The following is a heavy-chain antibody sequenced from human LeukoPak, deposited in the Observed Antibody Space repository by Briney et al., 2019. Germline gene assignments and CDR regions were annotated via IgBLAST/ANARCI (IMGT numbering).Heavy chain of an antibody. D-gene: IGHD3/OR15-3a*01. CDR3: ARVSGTWTFDY. CDR2: ITGSSSFI. Sequence: GGSLRLSCAASGFTFSTYTMNWVRQAPGKGLEWVSSITGSSSFIYYADSVKGRFTISRDNAKNSLYLQMNSLRAEDTAVYNCARVSGTWTFDYWGQGTLVTVSS. CDR1: GFTFSTYT. J-gene: IGHJ4*02. V-gene: IGHV3-21*01.